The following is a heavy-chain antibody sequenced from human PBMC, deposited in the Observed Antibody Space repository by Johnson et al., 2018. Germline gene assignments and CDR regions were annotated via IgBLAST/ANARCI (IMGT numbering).Heavy chain of an antibody. D-gene: IGHD3-22*01. CDR1: GFTFSNYG. Sequence: QVQLVQSGGGVVQPGRSLTVSCAASGFTFSNYGMHWVRQAPGKGLEWVALIWYDGSNKYYADSVKGRFSISRDNSKNTLDLELNSLRAEETAVYNCARDQGGTVVNPGGFDYGGQGSQVTVSS. CDR2: IWYDGSNK. V-gene: IGHV3-33*01. J-gene: IGHJ4*02. CDR3: ARDQGGTVVNPGGFDY.